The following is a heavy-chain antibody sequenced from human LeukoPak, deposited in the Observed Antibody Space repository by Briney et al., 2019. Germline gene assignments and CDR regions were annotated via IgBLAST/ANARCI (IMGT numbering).Heavy chain of an antibody. V-gene: IGHV4-34*01. CDR3: ARLEEQWLVRWWFDP. CDR1: GGSFSGYY. CDR2: INHSGST. Sequence: SETLSLTCAVYGGSFSGYYWSWIRQPPGKGLEWIGEINHSGSTNYNPSLKSRVTISVDTSKNQFSLKLSSVTAADTAVYYCARLEEQWLVRWWFDPWGQGTLVTVSS. J-gene: IGHJ5*02. D-gene: IGHD6-19*01.